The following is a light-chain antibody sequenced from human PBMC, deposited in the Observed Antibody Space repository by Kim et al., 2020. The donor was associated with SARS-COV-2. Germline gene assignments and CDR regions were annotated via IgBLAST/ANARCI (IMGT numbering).Light chain of an antibody. V-gene: IGKV3-15*01. CDR3: QQYHDWRS. CDR2: GAS. J-gene: IGKJ1*01. CDR1: QNVSTD. Sequence: SVTPGQRAALSSRASQNVSTDLAWYQQKLGQAPRLLIYGASTRATGTPARFSGSGSVTEFTLTISSLQSEDFAICYCQQYHDWRSFGQGTKVDIK.